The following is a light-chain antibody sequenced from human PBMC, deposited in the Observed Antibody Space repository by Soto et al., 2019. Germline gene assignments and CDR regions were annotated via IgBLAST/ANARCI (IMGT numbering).Light chain of an antibody. Sequence: QSVLTRPASVSGSPGQSITISCTGTSSDVGGFNYVSWYQQHPGKAPKLMIYDVTDRPSGVSDRFSGSKSGNTASLTISGLQTEDEADYYCYSYTRSSTIYVFGTGTKVTV. CDR2: DVT. CDR1: SSDVGGFNY. V-gene: IGLV2-14*01. CDR3: YSYTRSSTIYV. J-gene: IGLJ1*01.